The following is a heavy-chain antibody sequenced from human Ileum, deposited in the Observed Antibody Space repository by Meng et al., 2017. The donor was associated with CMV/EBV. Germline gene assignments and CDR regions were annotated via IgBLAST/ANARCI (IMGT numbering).Heavy chain of an antibody. V-gene: IGHV3-21*01. D-gene: IGHD2-2*01. CDR3: ARDSIVVVPAAMNYYYYYYGMDV. Sequence: GGSLRLSCAASGFTFDDYAMHWVRQAPGKGLEWVSSISSSSSYIYYADSVKGRFTISRDNAKNSLYLQMNSLRAEDTAVYYCARDSIVVVPAAMNYYYYYYGMDVWGQGTTVTVSS. CDR2: ISSSSSYI. J-gene: IGHJ6*02. CDR1: GFTFDDYA.